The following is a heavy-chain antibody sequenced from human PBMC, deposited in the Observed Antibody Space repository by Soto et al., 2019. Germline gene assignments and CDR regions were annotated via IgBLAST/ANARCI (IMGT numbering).Heavy chain of an antibody. V-gene: IGHV4-39*07. CDR3: ARSKPVLLWFGESPYFDY. Sequence: PSETLSLTCTVSGGSISSGDYYWSWIRQPPGKGLEWIGEINHSGSTNYNPSLKSRVTISVDTSKNQFSLKLSSVTAADTAVYYCARSKPVLLWFGESPYFDYWGQGTLVTVSS. D-gene: IGHD3-10*01. CDR2: INHSGST. CDR1: GGSISSGDYY. J-gene: IGHJ4*02.